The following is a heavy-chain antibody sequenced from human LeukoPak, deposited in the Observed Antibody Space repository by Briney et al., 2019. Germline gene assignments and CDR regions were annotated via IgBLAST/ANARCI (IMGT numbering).Heavy chain of an antibody. CDR1: GFTFSRYW. CDR3: ARLGYCSSTSCYDNDAFDI. V-gene: IGHV3-7*01. D-gene: IGHD2-2*03. CDR2: IKQDGSEK. J-gene: IGHJ3*02. Sequence: PGGSLRLSCAASGFTFSRYWMSWVRQAPGKGLEWVANIKQDGSEKYYVDSVKGRFTISRDNAKNSLYLQMNSLRAEDTAVYYCARLGYCSSTSCYDNDAFDIWGQGTMVTVSS.